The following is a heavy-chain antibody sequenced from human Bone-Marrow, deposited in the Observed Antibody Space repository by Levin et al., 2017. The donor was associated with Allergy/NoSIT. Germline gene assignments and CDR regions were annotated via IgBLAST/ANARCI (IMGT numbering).Heavy chain of an antibody. V-gene: IGHV3-23*01. J-gene: IGHJ4*02. CDR2: VSGSGGYT. CDR1: GFTFSSYA. D-gene: IGHD3-10*01. CDR3: AKDDRGSGSPYYFDY. Sequence: GGSLRLSCAASGFTFSSYAMSWVRQAPGKGLEWVSAVSGSGGYTYYADSVKGRFTVSRDNSKNTLYLQMNSLRAEDTAVYYCAKDDRGSGSPYYFDYWGQGTLVTVSS.